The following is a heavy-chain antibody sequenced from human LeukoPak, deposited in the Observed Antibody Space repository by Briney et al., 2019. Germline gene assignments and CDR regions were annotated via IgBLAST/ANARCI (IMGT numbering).Heavy chain of an antibody. CDR3: ARVSPNTVTTLQYFDY. J-gene: IGHJ4*02. V-gene: IGHV3-21*01. D-gene: IGHD4-17*01. CDR1: GFTFTTYS. Sequence: GGSLRLSCEASGFTFTTYSMTWVRQAPGKGLEWVSIISSGSSAIFSADALKGRFTISRDNAKNSLYLQMNSLRAEDTAVYYCARVSPNTVTTLQYFDYWGQGTLVTVSS. CDR2: ISSGSSAI.